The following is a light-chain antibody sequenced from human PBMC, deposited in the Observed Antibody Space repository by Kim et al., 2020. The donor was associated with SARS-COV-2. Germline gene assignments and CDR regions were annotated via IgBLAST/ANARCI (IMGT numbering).Light chain of an antibody. CDR3: QQYKDWYT. V-gene: IGKV3-15*01. CDR2: DAS. Sequence: LSVSPGERATLACRAGQSVSSNLAWYQQKPGQGPRVLIYDASTRVRGIPARFSGSGSGTEFTLTIDSLQSEDFAIYYCQQYKDWYTFGQGTKLEI. J-gene: IGKJ2*01. CDR1: QSVSSN.